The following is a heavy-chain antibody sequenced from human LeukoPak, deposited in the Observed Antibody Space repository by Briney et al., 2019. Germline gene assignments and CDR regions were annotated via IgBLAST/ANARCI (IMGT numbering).Heavy chain of an antibody. CDR2: IYLEGRET. V-gene: IGHV3-7*03. D-gene: IGHD2-2*01. J-gene: IGHJ6*03. CDR1: GFTFSHHW. Sequence: GGSLRLSCAASGFTFSHHWVTWVRQGPGKGPEWGANIYLEGRETNYLDSAEVGCTLSRDNSKSTLYIEKKSLISEDTAVYYCVKDGPWGDYQFYFYMDVWGKGTPVTVSS. CDR3: VKDGPWGDYQFYFYMDV.